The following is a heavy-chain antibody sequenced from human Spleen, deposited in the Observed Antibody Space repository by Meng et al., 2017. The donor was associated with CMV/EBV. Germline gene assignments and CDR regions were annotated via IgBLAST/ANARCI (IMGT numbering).Heavy chain of an antibody. CDR3: VRGGMYYGS. CDR1: GFTFSMYR. D-gene: IGHD2-8*01. V-gene: IGHV3-7*04. Sequence: EVEPVEAGGGLVPPGGSLRLSCAASGFTFSMYRMSWVRQAPGKGLEWVANIKEDGSEKYYVDSVKGRFTISRDNAKNSLYLQMNSLRVEDTAVYYCVRGGMYYGSWGQGILVTVSS. CDR2: IKEDGSEK. J-gene: IGHJ5*02.